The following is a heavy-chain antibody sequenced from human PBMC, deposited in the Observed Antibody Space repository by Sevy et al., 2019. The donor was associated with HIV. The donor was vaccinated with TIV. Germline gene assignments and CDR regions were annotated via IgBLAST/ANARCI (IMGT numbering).Heavy chain of an antibody. CDR3: ATDCSSTSCLWGMDV. Sequence: GGSLRLSCAASGFTFSSYWMSWVRRAPGKGLEWVANIKLDGSEKYYVDSVKGRFTISRDNPKNSLYLQMNSLRAEDTAVYYCATDCSSTSCLWGMDVWGQGTTVTVSS. CDR2: IKLDGSEK. V-gene: IGHV3-7*03. CDR1: GFTFSSYW. D-gene: IGHD2-2*01. J-gene: IGHJ6*02.